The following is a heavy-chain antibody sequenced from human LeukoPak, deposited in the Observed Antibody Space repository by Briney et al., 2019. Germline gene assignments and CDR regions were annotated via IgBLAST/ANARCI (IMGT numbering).Heavy chain of an antibody. CDR1: GYSFTSYW. CDR3: ARSTRGRWLQLAYVDY. Sequence: GESLKISCKGSGYSFTSYWIGWVRQMPGKGLEWMGIIYPGDSDTRYSPSFQGQVTISADKSISTAYLQWSSLKASDTAMYYCARSTRGRWLQLAYVDYWGQGTLVTVSS. D-gene: IGHD5-24*01. V-gene: IGHV5-51*01. J-gene: IGHJ4*02. CDR2: IYPGDSDT.